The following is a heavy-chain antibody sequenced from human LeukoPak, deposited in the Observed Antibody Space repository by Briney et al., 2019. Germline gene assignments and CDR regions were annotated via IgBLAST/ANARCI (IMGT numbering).Heavy chain of an antibody. V-gene: IGHV3-30*18. Sequence: PGGSLRLSCAASGVTFSSYGMHWVRQAPGKGLEWVAVISYDGSNKYYADSVKGRFTISRDNSKNTLYLQMNSLRAEDTAVYYCAKDPARGAEPYWGQGTLVTVSS. J-gene: IGHJ4*02. CDR3: AKDPARGAEPY. CDR1: GVTFSSYG. D-gene: IGHD1-26*01. CDR2: ISYDGSNK.